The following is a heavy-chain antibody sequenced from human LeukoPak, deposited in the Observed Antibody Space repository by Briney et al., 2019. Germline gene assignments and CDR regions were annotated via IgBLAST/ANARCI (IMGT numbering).Heavy chain of an antibody. J-gene: IGHJ4*02. CDR3: AGVLHAPKFIDS. V-gene: IGHV4-38-2*02. Sequence: SETLSLTCTVSGSSLTSTYYWAWFRQPPGKGLEWIATVFQLQTVRTFYNPSLESRVTMSLDTSQNQLSLNLPSVTAADTALYFWAGVLHAPKFIDSWGQGTLVTESS. CDR1: GSSLTSTYY. CDR2: VFQLQTVRT. D-gene: IGHD2-8*01.